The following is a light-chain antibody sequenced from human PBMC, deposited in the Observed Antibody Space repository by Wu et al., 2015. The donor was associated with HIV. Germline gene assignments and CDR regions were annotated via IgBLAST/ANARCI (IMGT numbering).Light chain of an antibody. CDR3: QQYDSSPWT. CDR1: QSVSSSY. CDR2: GAS. V-gene: IGKV3-20*01. J-gene: IGKJ1*01. Sequence: EIVLTQSPGTLSLSPGERATLSCRASQSVSSSYLAWYQQKPGQAPRLLIYGASSRATGVPDRFSGSGSGTVFTLTISRLEPEDFAVYYCQQYDSSPWTFGRRDQGG.